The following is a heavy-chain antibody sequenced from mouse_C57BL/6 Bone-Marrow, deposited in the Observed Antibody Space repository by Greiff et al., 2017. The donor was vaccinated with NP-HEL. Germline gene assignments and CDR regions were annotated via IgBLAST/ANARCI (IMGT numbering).Heavy chain of an antibody. J-gene: IGHJ3*01. V-gene: IGHV10-1*01. D-gene: IGHD1-1*01. Sequence: EADGGLVQPKGSLKLSCAASGFSFNTYAMNWVRQAPGKGLEWVARIRSKSNNYATYYADSVKDRFTISRDDSESMLYLQMNNLKTEDTAMYYCVRHNYYGSSWGFAYWGQGTLVTVSA. CDR2: IRSKSNNYAT. CDR3: VRHNYYGSSWGFAY. CDR1: GFSFNTYA.